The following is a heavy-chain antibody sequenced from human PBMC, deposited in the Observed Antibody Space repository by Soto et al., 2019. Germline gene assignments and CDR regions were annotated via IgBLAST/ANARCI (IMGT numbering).Heavy chain of an antibody. CDR3: ATFWSGYYYAFDI. D-gene: IGHD3-3*01. V-gene: IGHV3-72*01. Sequence: GGSLRLSSAASGFTFSSYAMSWVRQAPGKGLEWVGRTRNKANSYTTEYAASVKGRFTISRDDSKNSLYLQMNSLKTEDTAVYYCATFWSGYYYAFDIWGQGTMVTVSS. J-gene: IGHJ3*02. CDR1: GFTFSSYA. CDR2: TRNKANSYTT.